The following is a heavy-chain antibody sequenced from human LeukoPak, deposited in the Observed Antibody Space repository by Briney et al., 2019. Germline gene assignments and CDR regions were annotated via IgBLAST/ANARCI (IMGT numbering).Heavy chain of an antibody. CDR2: ISPGSSTI. CDR3: ARSKQLDY. J-gene: IGHJ4*02. CDR1: GFTFSSYN. Sequence: GGSLRLSCAASGFTFSSYNMNWIRQAPGKGLEWVSYISPGSSTIYYADSVKGRFTISRDNAKNSLYLQMNSLRDEDTAVYYCARSKQLDYWGQGTLVTVSS. V-gene: IGHV3-48*02. D-gene: IGHD6-13*01.